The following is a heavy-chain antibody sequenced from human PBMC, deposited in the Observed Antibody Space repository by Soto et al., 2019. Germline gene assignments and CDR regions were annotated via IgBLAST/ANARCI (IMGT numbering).Heavy chain of an antibody. Sequence: QVPLQQWGAGLLKPSETLSLNCAVNGGSLSGYYWSWIRQPPGKGLEWIGEIKDGGYTNYSPSLKSRATISSDTSNNQFSMRLNSVTAADTGLYYCARGQEGVVATHWDQGALVTVSS. V-gene: IGHV4-34*01. CDR3: ARGQEGVVATH. J-gene: IGHJ4*02. D-gene: IGHD5-12*01. CDR2: IKDGGYT. CDR1: GGSLSGYY.